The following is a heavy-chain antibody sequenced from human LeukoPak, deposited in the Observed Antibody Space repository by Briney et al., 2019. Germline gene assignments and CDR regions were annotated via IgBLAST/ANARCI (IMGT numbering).Heavy chain of an antibody. D-gene: IGHD3-22*01. CDR1: GYTFTSYE. CDR2: MNPNSGHT. Sequence: GASVKVSCKASGYTFTSYEINWVRQAAGQGLEWMGWMNPNSGHTGYAQKFQGRVTITRNTSISTAYMELSSLRSEDTAVYYCAREAHYYDSSGGAFDIWGQGTLVTVSS. V-gene: IGHV1-8*03. CDR3: AREAHYYDSSGGAFDI. J-gene: IGHJ3*02.